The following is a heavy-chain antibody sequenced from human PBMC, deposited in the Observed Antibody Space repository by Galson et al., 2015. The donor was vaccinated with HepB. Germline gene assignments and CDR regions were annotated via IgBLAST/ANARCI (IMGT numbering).Heavy chain of an antibody. CDR2: IDWDDDK. D-gene: IGHD3-10*01. J-gene: IGHJ6*02. V-gene: IGHV2-70*01. CDR3: ARALWFGEIYYYGMDV. CDR1: GFSLSTSGMC. Sequence: PALVKPTQTLTLTCTFSGFSLSTSGMCVSWIRQPPGKALEWLTLIDWDDDKYYSTSLKTRLTISKDTSKNQVVLTMTNMDPVDTATYYCARALWFGEIYYYGMDVWGQGTTVTVSS.